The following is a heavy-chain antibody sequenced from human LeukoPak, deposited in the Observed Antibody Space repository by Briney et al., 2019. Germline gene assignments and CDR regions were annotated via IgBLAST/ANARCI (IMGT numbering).Heavy chain of an antibody. CDR2: IRGKAYGGTT. CDR3: TRLVVPAARFDP. Sequence: GGSLRLSCTASGFTFGDYAMSWVRQAPGKGLEWVGFIRGKAYGGTTEYAASVKGRFTISRDDSKSIAYLQMNSLKTEDTAVYYCTRLVVPAARFDPWGQGTLVTVSS. J-gene: IGHJ5*02. CDR1: GFTFGDYA. V-gene: IGHV3-49*04. D-gene: IGHD2-2*01.